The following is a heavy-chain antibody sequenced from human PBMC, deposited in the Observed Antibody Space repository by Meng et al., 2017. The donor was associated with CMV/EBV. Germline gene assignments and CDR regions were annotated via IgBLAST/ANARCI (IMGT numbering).Heavy chain of an antibody. J-gene: IGHJ5*02. Sequence: GESLKISCQASGYSFTNYWIGWVRQMPGKGLEWMGIIYPSDSDTRYSPSFQGQVSMSVDKSINTAYLKWSSLKASDSAMYYCARQGNSGGDWLDPWGQGTPGT. V-gene: IGHV5-51*01. D-gene: IGHD1-7*01. CDR3: ARQGNSGGDWLDP. CDR1: GYSFTNYW. CDR2: IYPSDSDT.